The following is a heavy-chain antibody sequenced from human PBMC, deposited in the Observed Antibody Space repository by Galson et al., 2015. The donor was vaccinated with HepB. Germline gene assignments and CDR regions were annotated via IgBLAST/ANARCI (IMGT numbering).Heavy chain of an antibody. D-gene: IGHD3-16*02. J-gene: IGHJ4*02. CDR3: ARSPIYDYIWGSYRYTLDY. V-gene: IGHV1-3*01. CDR1: GYTFTSYA. CDR2: INAGNGNT. Sequence: SVKVSCKASGYTFTSYAMHWVRQAPGQRLEWMGWINAGNGNTKYSQKFQGRVTITRDTSASTAYMELSSLRSEDTAVYYCARSPIYDYIWGSYRYTLDYWGQGTLVTVSS.